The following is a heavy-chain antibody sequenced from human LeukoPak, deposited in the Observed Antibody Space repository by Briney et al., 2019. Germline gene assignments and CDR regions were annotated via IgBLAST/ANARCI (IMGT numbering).Heavy chain of an antibody. CDR1: GGSISSYY. CDR2: IYYSGNT. CDR3: ARHVNTMVRGKNWFDP. J-gene: IGHJ5*02. V-gene: IGHV4-59*08. D-gene: IGHD3-10*01. Sequence: SETLSLTCTVSGGSISSYYWSWIRQPPGKGLEWIGYIYYSGNTNYNPSLKSRVTISVDTSKNQFSLKLSSVTAADTAVYYCARHVNTMVRGKNWFDPWGQGTLVTVSS.